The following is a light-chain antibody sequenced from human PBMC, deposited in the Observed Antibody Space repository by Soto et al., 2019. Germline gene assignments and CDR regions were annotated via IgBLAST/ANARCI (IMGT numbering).Light chain of an antibody. Sequence: QSVLTQPASVSGSPGQSITISCTGTNRDVASYNYVSWYQHHPGKAPKLMLYDVSIRPSGISNRFSGSKSGNTASLTISGLQAEDEADYYCSSYTSSNTLVFGGGTKVTVL. J-gene: IGLJ3*02. CDR2: DVS. CDR3: SSYTSSNTLV. V-gene: IGLV2-14*03. CDR1: NRDVASYNY.